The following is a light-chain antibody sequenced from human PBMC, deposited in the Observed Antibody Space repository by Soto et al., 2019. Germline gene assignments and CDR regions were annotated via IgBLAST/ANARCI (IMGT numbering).Light chain of an antibody. J-gene: IGKJ1*01. CDR2: KAS. CDR3: QQYNSYWT. V-gene: IGKV1-5*03. CDR1: QSISSY. Sequence: DIQMTQSPSTLSASVGDRVTITCRASQSISSYLNWYQQKPGKAPNLVIYKASSLESGVPSRFSGSGSGTEFTLTISSLQPDDFATYYCQQYNSYWTFGQGTKV.